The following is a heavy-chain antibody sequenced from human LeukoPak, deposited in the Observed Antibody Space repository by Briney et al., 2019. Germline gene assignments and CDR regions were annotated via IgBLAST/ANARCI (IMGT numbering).Heavy chain of an antibody. CDR3: ASSEGQLVNVGRYYYYYYYMDV. D-gene: IGHD6-6*01. Sequence: GGSLRLSCAASGFTFSDYYMSWIRQAPGKGLEWVSYISSSGSTIYYADSVKGRFTISRDNSKNTLYLQMNSLRAEDTAVYYCASSEGQLVNVGRYYYYYYYMDVWGKGTTVTVSS. J-gene: IGHJ6*03. CDR2: ISSSGSTI. V-gene: IGHV3-11*01. CDR1: GFTFSDYY.